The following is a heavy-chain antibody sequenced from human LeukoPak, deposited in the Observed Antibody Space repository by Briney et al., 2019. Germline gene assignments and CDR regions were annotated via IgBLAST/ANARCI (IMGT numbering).Heavy chain of an antibody. V-gene: IGHV3-23*01. CDR3: AKHLLVGGTRGAYAFDI. D-gene: IGHD1-26*01. Sequence: GGSLRLACAASGCTFSNYAMSWVRQAPGKGLEWVSLISGITTNTYYADSVKGRFTISRDNSKNTLDLQMNRLRAEDTAGYYCAKHLLVGGTRGAYAFDIWGRGTLATVSS. J-gene: IGHJ3*02. CDR1: GCTFSNYA. CDR2: ISGITTNT.